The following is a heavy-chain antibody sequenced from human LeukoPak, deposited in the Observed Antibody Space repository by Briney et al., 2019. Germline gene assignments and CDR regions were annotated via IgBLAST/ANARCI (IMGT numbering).Heavy chain of an antibody. Sequence: GGSLRLSCAASGFTFSSYGMHWVRQAPGKGLEWVAFIRYDGSNKYYADSVKGRFTISRDNSKNTLYLQMNSLRAEDTAVYYCAKIRDDLWSGYLNPDYWGQGTLVTVSS. CDR2: IRYDGSNK. D-gene: IGHD3-3*01. J-gene: IGHJ4*02. CDR3: AKIRDDLWSGYLNPDY. CDR1: GFTFSSYG. V-gene: IGHV3-30*02.